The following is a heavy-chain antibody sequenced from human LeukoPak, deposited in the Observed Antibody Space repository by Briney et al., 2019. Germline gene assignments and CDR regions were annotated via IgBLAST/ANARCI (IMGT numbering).Heavy chain of an antibody. CDR3: AGGQYYYVMDV. Sequence: PGGSLRLSCAASGFTFSTYWMSWVRQAPGKGLEWVSAIGDSGRSTYYAGSVKGRFTISRDNSKNTLYLQMNSLRPEDTSVYYCAGGQYYYVMDVWGQGTTVTVSS. V-gene: IGHV3-23*01. D-gene: IGHD3-16*01. J-gene: IGHJ6*02. CDR2: IGDSGRST. CDR1: GFTFSTYW.